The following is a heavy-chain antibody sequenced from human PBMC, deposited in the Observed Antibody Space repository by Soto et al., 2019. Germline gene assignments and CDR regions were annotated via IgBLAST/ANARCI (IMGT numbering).Heavy chain of an antibody. CDR2: ILYSGST. V-gene: IGHV4-39*01. CDR1: GGSITRNNHY. D-gene: IGHD6-19*01. Sequence: SETLSLTCIVSGGSITRNNHYWGWIRQSPGKGLEWIGSILYSGSTNYNPSLKSRVTLSVETSKNQFSLKMSSVAAADTALYYCARLGSSGWYQGSYFDYWGQGTLVTVSS. CDR3: ARLGSSGWYQGSYFDY. J-gene: IGHJ4*02.